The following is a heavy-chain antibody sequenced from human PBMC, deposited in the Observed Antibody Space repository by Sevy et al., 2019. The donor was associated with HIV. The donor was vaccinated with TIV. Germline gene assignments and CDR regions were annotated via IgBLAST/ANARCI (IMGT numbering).Heavy chain of an antibody. Sequence: SETLSLTCSVSGDSISSYFWTWVRQSPGKRLEWIGNVYFTGNTDYSPSLKSRVTLSLDTSKSQFSLTLKSVTAADTAIYFCARDSTTRPRVLDYWGQRTLVTVSS. CDR2: VYFTGNT. D-gene: IGHD1-1*01. J-gene: IGHJ4*02. CDR1: GDSISSYF. CDR3: ARDSTTRPRVLDY. V-gene: IGHV4-59*01.